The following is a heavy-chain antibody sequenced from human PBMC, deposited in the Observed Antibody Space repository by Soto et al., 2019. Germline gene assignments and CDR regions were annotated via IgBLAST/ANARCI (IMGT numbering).Heavy chain of an antibody. Sequence: TGGSLRLSCAASGFTFSRLWMHWVRQAPGKGLVWVSRVTNDGSSTTYADSVKGRFTISRDNAKNTLYLQMNSLRAEDTAVYFCASSPDYWGQGTLVTVSS. CDR3: ASSPDY. CDR1: GFTFSRLW. J-gene: IGHJ4*02. V-gene: IGHV3-74*01. CDR2: VTNDGSST.